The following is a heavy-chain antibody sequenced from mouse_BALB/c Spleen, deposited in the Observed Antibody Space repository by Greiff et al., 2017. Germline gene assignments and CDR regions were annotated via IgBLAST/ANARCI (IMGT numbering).Heavy chain of an antibody. J-gene: IGHJ2*01. CDR1: GFNIKDSY. D-gene: IGHD1-1*01. V-gene: IGHV14-3*02. Sequence: VQLKQSGAELVKPGASVKLSCTASGFNIKDSYMHWVKQRPEQGLEWIGSIDPANGNTKYDPKFQGKATITADTSSNTAYLQLSSLTSEDTAVYYCGRTDYYGSGIDYWGQGTTLTVSS. CDR3: GRTDYYGSGIDY. CDR2: IDPANGNT.